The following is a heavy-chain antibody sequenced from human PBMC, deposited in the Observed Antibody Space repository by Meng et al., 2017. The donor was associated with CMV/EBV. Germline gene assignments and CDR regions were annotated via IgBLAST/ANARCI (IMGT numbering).Heavy chain of an antibody. CDR3: ARGVYYDFWSGYYYYYGMDV. J-gene: IGHJ6*02. D-gene: IGHD3-3*01. CDR2: IYYSGST. V-gene: IGHV4-30-4*08. Sequence: SETLSLTCTVSGYSISSGYYWSWIRQPPGKGLEWIGYIYYSGSTYYNPSLKSRVTISVDTSKNQFSLKLSSVTAADTAVYYCARGVYYDFWSGYYYYYGMDVWGQGTTVTVSS. CDR1: GYSISSGYY.